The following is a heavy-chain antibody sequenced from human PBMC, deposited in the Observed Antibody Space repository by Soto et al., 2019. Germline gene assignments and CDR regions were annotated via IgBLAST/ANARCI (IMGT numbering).Heavy chain of an antibody. CDR2: IIPISGTA. CDR3: ARDLVGGSSAYYYGMDV. CDR1: GGTFSSYA. V-gene: IGHV1-69*01. D-gene: IGHD1-26*01. J-gene: IGHJ6*02. Sequence: QVQLVQSGAEVKKPGSSVKVSCKVSGGTFSSYAISWVRQAPGQGLQWMGGIIPISGTADYAQKFQGRVTIIADEFTNTAYMELSSLRSEDTAVCYCARDLVGGSSAYYYGMDVWGQGTTVTVSS.